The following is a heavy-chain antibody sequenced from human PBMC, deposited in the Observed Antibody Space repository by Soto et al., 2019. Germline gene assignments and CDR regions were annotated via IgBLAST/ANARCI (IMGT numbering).Heavy chain of an antibody. CDR1: GGSISSYY. CDR2: IYYSGST. CDR3: ARGYDILTGYYNWFDP. J-gene: IGHJ5*02. D-gene: IGHD3-9*01. Sequence: PSDTLSLTCTVSGGSISSYYWSWIRQPPGKGLEWIGYIYYSGSTNYNPSLKSRVTISVDTSKNQFSLKLSSVTAADTAVYYCARGYDILTGYYNWFDPWGQGTLVTVSS. V-gene: IGHV4-59*01.